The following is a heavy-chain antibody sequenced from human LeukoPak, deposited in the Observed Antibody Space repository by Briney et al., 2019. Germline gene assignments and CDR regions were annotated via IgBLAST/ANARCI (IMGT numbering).Heavy chain of an antibody. J-gene: IGHJ4*02. CDR1: GFTFDDYA. CDR3: AKDGVSSGYQSLVLDY. CDR2: ISWNSGSI. V-gene: IGHV3-9*03. Sequence: GGSLRLSXAASGFTFDDYAMHWVGQAPGKGLEWVSGISWNSGSIGYADSVKGRFTISRDNAKNSLYLQMNSLRAEDMALYYCAKDGVSSGYQSLVLDYWGQGTLVTVSS. D-gene: IGHD3-22*01.